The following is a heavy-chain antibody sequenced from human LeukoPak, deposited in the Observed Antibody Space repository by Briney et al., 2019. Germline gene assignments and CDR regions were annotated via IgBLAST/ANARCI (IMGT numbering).Heavy chain of an antibody. V-gene: IGHV3-30*03. CDR2: ISYDGSNK. CDR3: ARDSPDRIAARIPDFDY. CDR1: GFTFSSYG. J-gene: IGHJ4*02. Sequence: PTGGSLRLSCAASGFTFSSYGMHWVRQAPGKGLEWAAVISYDGSNKYYADSVKGRFTISRDNSKNTLYLQMNSLRAEDTAVYYCARDSPDRIAARIPDFDYWGQGTLVTVSS. D-gene: IGHD6-6*01.